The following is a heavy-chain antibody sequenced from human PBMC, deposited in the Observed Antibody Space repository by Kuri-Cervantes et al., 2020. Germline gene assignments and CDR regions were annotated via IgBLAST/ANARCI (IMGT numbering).Heavy chain of an antibody. CDR1: GFTVSSNY. Sequence: GESLKISCAASGFTVSSNYMSWVRQAPGKGLEWVSVIYSGGSTYYADSVKGRFTISRDNSKNTLYLQMNSLRAEDTAVYYCARGRYYYGSGSYYNPYGMEVWGQGTTVTVSS. CDR2: IYSGGST. CDR3: ARGRYYYGSGSYYNPYGMEV. J-gene: IGHJ6*02. V-gene: IGHV3-53*01. D-gene: IGHD3-10*01.